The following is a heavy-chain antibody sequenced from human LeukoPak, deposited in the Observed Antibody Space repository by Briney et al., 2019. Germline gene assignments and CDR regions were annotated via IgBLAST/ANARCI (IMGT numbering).Heavy chain of an antibody. J-gene: IGHJ4*02. V-gene: IGHV1-8*03. CDR1: GYTFTSYD. CDR2: MNPNSGNT. CDR3: ARGLVGYCSGGSCVYYFDY. D-gene: IGHD2-15*01. Sequence: ASVKVSCKASGYTFTSYDINWVRQATGQGLEWMGWMNPNSGNTGYAQKFQGRVTITRNTSISTAYMELSSLRSEDTAVYYCARGLVGYCSGGSCVYYFDYWGQGTLVTVSS.